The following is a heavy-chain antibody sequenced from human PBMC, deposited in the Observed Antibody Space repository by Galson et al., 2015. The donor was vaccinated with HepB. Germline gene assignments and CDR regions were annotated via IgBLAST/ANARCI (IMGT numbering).Heavy chain of an antibody. V-gene: IGHV1-18*01. Sequence: SVKVSCKASGYTFSSYSITWVRQAPGQGLEWMGWISAYNRKTDYARQLQGRVTMTRDTSTSTVYMELSSLRSEDTAVYYCARVYYDFWGGPGHFDYWGQGNLVTVSS. CDR2: ISAYNRKT. D-gene: IGHD3-3*01. CDR1: GYTFSSYS. CDR3: ARVYYDFWGGPGHFDY. J-gene: IGHJ4*02.